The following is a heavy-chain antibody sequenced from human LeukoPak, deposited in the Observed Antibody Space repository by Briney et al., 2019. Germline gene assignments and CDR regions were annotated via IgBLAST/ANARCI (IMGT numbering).Heavy chain of an antibody. D-gene: IGHD6-19*01. J-gene: IGHJ4*02. Sequence: GGSLRLSCAASGFTFSSYWMSWVRQAPGKGLEWVANIKQDGSEKYYVDSVRGRFTISRDNAKNSLYLQMNSLRAEDTAVYYCARHLYSSGWYFDYWGQGTLVTVS. CDR2: IKQDGSEK. CDR1: GFTFSSYW. CDR3: ARHLYSSGWYFDY. V-gene: IGHV3-7*01.